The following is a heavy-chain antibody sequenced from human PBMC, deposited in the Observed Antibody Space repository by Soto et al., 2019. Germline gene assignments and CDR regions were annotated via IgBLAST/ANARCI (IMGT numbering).Heavy chain of an antibody. CDR1: RFTFSNYG. D-gene: IGHD2-21*01. CDR2: IWYDGNNK. J-gene: IGHJ4*02. CDR3: ARGLHSLFDY. Sequence: GGSLRLSCAASRFTFSNYGMHWVRQAPGKGLEWVAVIWYDGNNKYYADSVKGRFTISRDNSNNTLYVQMTSLRAEDTAVYYCARGLHSLFDYWGQGTLVTVSS. V-gene: IGHV3-33*01.